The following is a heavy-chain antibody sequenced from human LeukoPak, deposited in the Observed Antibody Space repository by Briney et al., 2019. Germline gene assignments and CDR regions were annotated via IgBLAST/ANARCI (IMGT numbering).Heavy chain of an antibody. J-gene: IGHJ3*02. CDR2: IYYSGSP. V-gene: IGHV4-59*11. D-gene: IGHD5-24*01. Sequence: PSETLSLTCTVPGHSFSSHHWSWIRQPPGKGLEWIGYIYYSGSPSEDPTLKSQVTRSVDTSKNQFSPKLSAVTAADTAVYYCARDQDGRTAFDIWGQGTMVTVSS. CDR3: ARDQDGRTAFDI. CDR1: GHSFSSHH.